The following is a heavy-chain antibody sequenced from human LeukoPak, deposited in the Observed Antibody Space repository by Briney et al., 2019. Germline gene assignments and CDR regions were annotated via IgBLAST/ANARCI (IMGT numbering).Heavy chain of an antibody. Sequence: SETLSLTCAVYGGSFSSYYWGWIRQPPGKGLEWIGSIYYSGSTYYNPSLKSRVTISVDTSKNQFSLKLSSVTAADTAVYYCARGYCSGAICAFDIWGQGTMVTVSS. D-gene: IGHD2-15*01. V-gene: IGHV4-39*07. CDR1: GGSFSSYY. CDR3: ARGYCSGAICAFDI. J-gene: IGHJ3*02. CDR2: IYYSGST.